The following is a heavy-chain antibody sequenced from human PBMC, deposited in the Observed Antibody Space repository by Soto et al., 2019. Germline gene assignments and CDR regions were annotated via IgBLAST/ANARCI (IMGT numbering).Heavy chain of an antibody. J-gene: IGHJ4*02. Sequence: GESLRLSCAASGCTFSTYAMAWVRQAPGKGLEWVAVISYDGSNKYYADSVKGRFTISRDNSKNTLYLQMNSLRADDTSVYYCARDGYCSGGSCYSVPVFDYWGQGTLVTVSS. D-gene: IGHD2-15*01. CDR2: ISYDGSNK. V-gene: IGHV3-33*08. CDR3: ARDGYCSGGSCYSVPVFDY. CDR1: GCTFSTYA.